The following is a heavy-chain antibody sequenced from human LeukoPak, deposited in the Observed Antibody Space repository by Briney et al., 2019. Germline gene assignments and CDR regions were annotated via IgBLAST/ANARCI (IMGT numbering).Heavy chain of an antibody. J-gene: IGHJ3*02. D-gene: IGHD3-10*01. V-gene: IGHV3-15*01. CDR3: VADLGSGRRNDAFDI. Sequence: GGSLRLSCAASGFTFSSYAMSWVRQAPGKGLEWVGRVKSKTNGGTTDYAAVVKGRFTISRDDSSNTLYLQMSSLKTEDTAVYFCVADLGSGRRNDAFDIWGQGTMVTVSS. CDR1: GFTFSSYA. CDR2: VKSKTNGGTT.